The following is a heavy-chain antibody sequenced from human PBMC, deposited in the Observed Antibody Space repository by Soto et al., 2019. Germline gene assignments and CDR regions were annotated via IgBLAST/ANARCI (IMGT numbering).Heavy chain of an antibody. D-gene: IGHD6-19*01. V-gene: IGHV3-7*01. Sequence: GGSLRLSCAASGFTFSSYWMSWVRQAPGKGLEWVANIKQDGSEKYYVDSVKGRFTISRDNAKNSLYLQMNSLRAEDTSVYYFARDRHSSGWSDAFDIWGQGTMVTVSS. CDR2: IKQDGSEK. CDR1: GFTFSSYW. J-gene: IGHJ3*02. CDR3: ARDRHSSGWSDAFDI.